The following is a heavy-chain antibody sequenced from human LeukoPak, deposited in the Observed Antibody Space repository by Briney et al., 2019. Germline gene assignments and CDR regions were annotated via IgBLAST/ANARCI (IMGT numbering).Heavy chain of an antibody. J-gene: IGHJ6*02. V-gene: IGHV3-30-3*01. D-gene: IGHD6-19*01. CDR1: GFTFSSYA. CDR3: ARGTPSSSGWLYYGMDV. Sequence: GGSLRLSCAASGFTFSSYAMHWVRQAPGKGLEWAAVISYDGSNKYYADSVKGRFTISRDNSKNTLYLQMNSLRAEDTAVYYCARGTPSSSGWLYYGMDVWGQGTTVTVSS. CDR2: ISYDGSNK.